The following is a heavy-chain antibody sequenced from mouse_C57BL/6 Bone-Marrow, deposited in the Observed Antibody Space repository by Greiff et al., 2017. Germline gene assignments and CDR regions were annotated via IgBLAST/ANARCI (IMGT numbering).Heavy chain of an antibody. J-gene: IGHJ2*01. D-gene: IGHD2-3*01. Sequence: VKLQQSGAELVKPGASVKLSCKASGYTFTSYWMPWVKQRPGQGLEWLGMIHPNRGSPNYNEKFTSKATLTVDKSSSTAYLQLSSLTSEDSAFYYCARVVPGWLLPHYFDYWGQGTTLTVSA. CDR3: ARVVPGWLLPHYFDY. V-gene: IGHV1-64*01. CDR1: GYTFTSYW. CDR2: IHPNRGSP.